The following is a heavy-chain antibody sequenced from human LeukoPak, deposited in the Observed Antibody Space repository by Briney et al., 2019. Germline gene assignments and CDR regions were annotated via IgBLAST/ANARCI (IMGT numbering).Heavy chain of an antibody. CDR1: GDSLSVYY. Sequence: SETLSLTCAVYGDSLSVYYWSWIRQSPGKGLEWIGEIHQSGSTNYNPSLKSRIVMSVDTSKNQFSLKMRSVTAADTAVYYCARPRYCMNTSCPDPQFEHWGQGTLVTVSS. J-gene: IGHJ4*02. CDR2: IHQSGST. V-gene: IGHV4-34*01. D-gene: IGHD2-2*01. CDR3: ARPRYCMNTSCPDPQFEH.